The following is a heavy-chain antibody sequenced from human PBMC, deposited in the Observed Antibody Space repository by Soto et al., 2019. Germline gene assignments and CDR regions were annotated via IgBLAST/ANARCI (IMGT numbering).Heavy chain of an antibody. D-gene: IGHD1-7*01. J-gene: IGHJ3*02. V-gene: IGHV1-2*04. Sequence: ASVKVSCKASGYTFTGYYMHWMRQAPGQGLEWMGWINPNSGGTNYAQKFQGWVTMTRDTSISTAYMELSRLRSDDTAVYYCARGHTITGTTNAFDIWGQGTMVTVSS. CDR2: INPNSGGT. CDR3: ARGHTITGTTNAFDI. CDR1: GYTFTGYY.